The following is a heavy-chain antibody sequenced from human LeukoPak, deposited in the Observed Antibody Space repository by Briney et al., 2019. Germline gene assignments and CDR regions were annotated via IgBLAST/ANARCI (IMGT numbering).Heavy chain of an antibody. CDR3: ARSRYSSGWYQAVNWFDP. CDR2: IYDSGST. J-gene: IGHJ5*02. CDR1: GGSIRSSYCY. Sequence: SETLSLTCTVSGGSIRSSYCYWGWIRQPPGKGLEWIGSIYDSGSTYYNPSLKSRVTISVDTSKNQFSLKLNSVTAADTAVYYCARSRYSSGWYQAVNWFDPWGQGTLVTVSS. V-gene: IGHV4-39*01. D-gene: IGHD6-19*01.